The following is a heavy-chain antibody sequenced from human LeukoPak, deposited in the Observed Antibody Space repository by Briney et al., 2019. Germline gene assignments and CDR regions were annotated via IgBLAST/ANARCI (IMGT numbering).Heavy chain of an antibody. CDR1: GGSISSSSYY. D-gene: IGHD4-17*01. Sequence: PSETLSLTCTVSGGSISSSSYYWGWIRQPPGKGLEWIGSIYYSGSTYYNPSLKSRVTISVDTSKNQFSLKLSSVTAADTAVYYCARENGDYSTPRIDYWGQGTLVTVSS. V-gene: IGHV4-39*07. CDR2: IYYSGST. CDR3: ARENGDYSTPRIDY. J-gene: IGHJ4*02.